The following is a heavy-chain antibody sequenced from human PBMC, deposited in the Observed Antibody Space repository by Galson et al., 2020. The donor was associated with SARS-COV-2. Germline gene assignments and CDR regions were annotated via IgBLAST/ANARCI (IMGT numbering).Heavy chain of an antibody. Sequence: TGASLRLSCAPTGFPFSSHATSWLRQATGKRMERVSAITDHGQTTYYAESVKGRFTISRDNSRNALYLHLNSLRAEDTALYYCVNELNVFPRVAFDIWGQGTMVTVFS. J-gene: IGHJ3*02. V-gene: IGHV3-23*01. D-gene: IGHD3-10*02. CDR1: GFPFSSHA. CDR3: VNELNVFPRVAFDI. CDR2: ITDHGQTT.